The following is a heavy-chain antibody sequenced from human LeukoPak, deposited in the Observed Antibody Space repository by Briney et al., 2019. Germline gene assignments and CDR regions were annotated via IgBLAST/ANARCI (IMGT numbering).Heavy chain of an antibody. CDR2: MNPNSGNT. V-gene: IGHV1-8*01. CDR3: ARGLMTPETINYYYYMDV. J-gene: IGHJ6*03. D-gene: IGHD4-11*01. Sequence: ASVKVSCKASGYTFTSYDINWVRQAPGQGLEWMGWMNPNSGNTGYAQKFQGRVTMTRNTSISTAYMELSSLRSEDTAVYYCARGLMTPETINYYYYMDVWGKGTTVTVSS. CDR1: GYTFTSYD.